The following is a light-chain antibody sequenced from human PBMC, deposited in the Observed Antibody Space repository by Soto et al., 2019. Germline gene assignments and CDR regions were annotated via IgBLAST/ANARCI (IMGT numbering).Light chain of an antibody. J-gene: IGKJ2*01. CDR3: QQYSDWSHYT. Sequence: DVQMTQSPSTLSAFVGDRVTITCRASQSISSWLAWYQLKPRKAPKLLIYEASNLESGVPSRFSGSGYGTEFTLTISSLQPDDFATYFCQQYSDWSHYTFGQGTKLDIK. V-gene: IGKV1-5*03. CDR1: QSISSW. CDR2: EAS.